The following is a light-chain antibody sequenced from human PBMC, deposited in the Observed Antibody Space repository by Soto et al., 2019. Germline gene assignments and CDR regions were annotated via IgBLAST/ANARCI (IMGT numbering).Light chain of an antibody. V-gene: IGKV3-20*01. J-gene: IGKJ2*01. Sequence: EIVLTQSPGTLSLSPGESATLSCRAGHSLSSNYLAWYQQNPGQAPRLLIYGTSSRATGIPDRFSGSGSGTDFTLTISRLEPEDFGVYYCQQYDASPYTFRQGTKLEIK. CDR3: QQYDASPYT. CDR1: HSLSSNY. CDR2: GTS.